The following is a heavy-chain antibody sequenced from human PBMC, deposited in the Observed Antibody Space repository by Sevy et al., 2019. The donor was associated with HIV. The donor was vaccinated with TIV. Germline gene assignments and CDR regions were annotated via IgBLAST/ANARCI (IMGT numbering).Heavy chain of an antibody. CDR1: GFSGYSFATYW. CDR3: VSPGFSSIF. V-gene: IGHV5-51*01. Sequence: GESLKISCQASGFSGYSFATYWIGWVRQMPGKVREWMGIFYPGDSNPGYNPSFRGQVTISVDKSINTAYLQWSSLKASDTSMYYCVSPGFSSIFWGQGTKVNVSS. J-gene: IGHJ4*01. CDR2: FYPGDSNP. D-gene: IGHD3-3*02.